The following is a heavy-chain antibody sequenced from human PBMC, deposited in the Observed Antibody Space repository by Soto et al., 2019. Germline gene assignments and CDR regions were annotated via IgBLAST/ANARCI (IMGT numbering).Heavy chain of an antibody. Sequence: PSETLSLTCAVYGGSFSGYYWSWIRQPPGKGLEWIGEINHSGSTNYNPSLKSRVTISVDTSKNQFSLKLSSVTAADTAVYYCARGPSRITIFGLVISYYFDYWGQGTLVTVSS. V-gene: IGHV4-34*01. D-gene: IGHD3-3*01. CDR2: INHSGST. CDR3: ARGPSRITIFGLVISYYFDY. J-gene: IGHJ4*02. CDR1: GGSFSGYY.